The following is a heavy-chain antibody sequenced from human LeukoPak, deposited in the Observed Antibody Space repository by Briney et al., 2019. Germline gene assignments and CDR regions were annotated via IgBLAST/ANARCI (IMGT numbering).Heavy chain of an antibody. CDR2: VNPGGDST. D-gene: IGHD1-1*01. Sequence: GGSLRLSCAASGFTFGIYSMTWVRQAPGKGLEWVSTVNPGGDSTYYADSVKGRFTISRDNSKNTVYLQMSSLRAEDTAIYYCAKDRAGTPWADWGQGTLVTSPQ. CDR3: AKDRAGTPWAD. J-gene: IGHJ4*02. CDR1: GFTFGIYS. V-gene: IGHV3-23*01.